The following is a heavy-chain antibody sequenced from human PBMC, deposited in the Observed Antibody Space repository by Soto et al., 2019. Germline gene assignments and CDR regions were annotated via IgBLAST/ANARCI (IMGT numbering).Heavy chain of an antibody. J-gene: IGHJ5*02. Sequence: EVQLVESGGGLIHPGGSLRLSCAASGFNVNSVYMNWVRQTPGKGLEWVASIYGGETTYYADSVRGRFTISCEKSKNTLYIQLSSLRIEDTAVYYCTRDGRGFGRLSLFKSWGQGVLVTVSS. CDR1: GFNVNSVY. D-gene: IGHD2-21*02. CDR2: IYGGETT. CDR3: TRDGRGFGRLSLFKS. V-gene: IGHV3-53*01.